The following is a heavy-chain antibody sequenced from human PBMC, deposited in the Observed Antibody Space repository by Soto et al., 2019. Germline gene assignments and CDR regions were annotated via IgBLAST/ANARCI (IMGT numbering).Heavy chain of an antibody. CDR2: ISSSSTI. J-gene: IGHJ4*02. D-gene: IGHD5-18*01. CDR3: ERVISMDLLLHTAPGY. V-gene: IGHV3-48*02. Sequence: EVQLVESGGGLVQPGGSLRLSCAASGFTFSSYSMNWVRQAPGKGLEWVSYISSSSTIYYADSVKGRFTISRDNAKNSLFLQMNSLRDEDTAVYYCERVISMDLLLHTAPGYWGQGTLVTVSS. CDR1: GFTFSSYS.